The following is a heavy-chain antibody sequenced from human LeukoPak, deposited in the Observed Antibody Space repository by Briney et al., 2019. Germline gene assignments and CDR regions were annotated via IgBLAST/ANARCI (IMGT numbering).Heavy chain of an antibody. CDR2: IYSGRSI. V-gene: IGHV3-53*01. J-gene: IGHJ4*02. Sequence: PGGSLRLSCGPSGFTVSINYMSCVRQAPGGGGEWVSVIYSGRSIYYDDSVTGRFPITRENYKNTMYFQLNSLRAEDTAVYYCARAQDPYYDILTGFDYWGQGTLVTVSS. CDR1: GFTVSINY. CDR3: ARAQDPYYDILTGFDY. D-gene: IGHD3-9*01.